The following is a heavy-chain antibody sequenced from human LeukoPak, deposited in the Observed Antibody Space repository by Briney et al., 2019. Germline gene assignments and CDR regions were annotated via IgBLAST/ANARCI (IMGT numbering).Heavy chain of an antibody. Sequence: HPGGSLRLSCVASGFTFSDYWMHWVRQVPEKGLEWVARINRDGTTRSCADSVWGRFTISRDNAQNTVYLQMNSLKVDDTAVYFCARDFVVVSTPGDNFDYWGQGTLVTVSS. J-gene: IGHJ4*02. V-gene: IGHV3-74*01. CDR2: INRDGTTR. CDR1: GFTFSDYW. CDR3: ARDFVVVSTPGDNFDY. D-gene: IGHD2-21*01.